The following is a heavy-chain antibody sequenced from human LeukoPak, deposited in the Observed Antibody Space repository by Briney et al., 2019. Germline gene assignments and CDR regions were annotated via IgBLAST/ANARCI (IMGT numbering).Heavy chain of an antibody. CDR2: FDPEDGET. D-gene: IGHD3-22*01. Sequence: ASVKVSCKVSGYTLTELSMHWVRQAPGKGLEWMGGFDPEDGETIYAQKFQGRVTMTEDTSTDTAYMELSSLRSEDTAVYYCATARITMIVVEHAFDIWGQGTMVTVSS. CDR3: ATARITMIVVEHAFDI. CDR1: GYTLTELS. J-gene: IGHJ3*02. V-gene: IGHV1-24*01.